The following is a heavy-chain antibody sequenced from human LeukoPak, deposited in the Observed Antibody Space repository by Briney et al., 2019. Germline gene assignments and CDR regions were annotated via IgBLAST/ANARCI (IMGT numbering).Heavy chain of an antibody. V-gene: IGHV1-18*01. CDR3: AKDEKNYQRGPFEF. CDR2: ISGYSGNT. CDR1: GYTFGDYS. Sequence: ASVKVSCKASGYTFGDYSISWVRQAPGQGLEWMGWISGYSGNTKYIGKFQGRVTTTADTSTTTAYIELRSLSPDDTATYYCAKDEKNYQRGPFEFWGQGTLVTVSS. J-gene: IGHJ4*02. D-gene: IGHD1-7*01.